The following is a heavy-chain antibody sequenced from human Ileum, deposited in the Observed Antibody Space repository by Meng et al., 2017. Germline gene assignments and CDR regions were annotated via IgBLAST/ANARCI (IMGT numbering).Heavy chain of an antibody. CDR1: GSTFSSNA. J-gene: IGHJ5*02. V-gene: IGHV3-23*04. Sequence: VGGGGGVVHPGRFRRLSWPASGSTFSSNAISWVRQPQGKVLGWVSAISGSGGSTYYADSVKGRFTLSRDNSKNTLYLQMNSLRAEDTAVYYCAPEDWFDPWGQGTLVTVSS. CDR3: APEDWFDP. CDR2: ISGSGGST.